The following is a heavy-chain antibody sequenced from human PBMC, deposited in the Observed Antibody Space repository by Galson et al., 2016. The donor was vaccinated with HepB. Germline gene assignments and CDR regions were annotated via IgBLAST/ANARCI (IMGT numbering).Heavy chain of an antibody. V-gene: IGHV4-39*07. D-gene: IGHD6-13*01. CDR2: IFYSGTT. Sequence: LSLTCTVSGGSIIRTTFYWGWVRQPPGKGLEWIGNIFYSGTTNSNPSLNGRVTISVATSQNQFSLKLSSVTAADTAIYYCAREVYSGALDYWGQGTPVTVSS. J-gene: IGHJ4*02. CDR1: GGSIIRTTFY. CDR3: AREVYSGALDY.